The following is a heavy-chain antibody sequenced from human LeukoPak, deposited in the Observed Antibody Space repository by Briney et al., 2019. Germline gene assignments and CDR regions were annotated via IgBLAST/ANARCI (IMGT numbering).Heavy chain of an antibody. CDR1: GGSISSYY. V-gene: IGHV4-59*01. D-gene: IGHD4-17*01. CDR3: ARAADDYGDYTHWFDP. J-gene: IGHJ5*02. CDR2: IYYSGST. Sequence: SETLSLTCTVSGGSISSYYWSWIRQPPGKGLEWIGCIYYSGSTNYNPSLKSRVTISVDTSKNQFSLKLSSVTAADTAVYYCARAADDYGDYTHWFDPWGQGTLVTVSS.